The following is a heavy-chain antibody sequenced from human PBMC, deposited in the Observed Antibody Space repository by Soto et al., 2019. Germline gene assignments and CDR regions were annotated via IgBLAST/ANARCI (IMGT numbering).Heavy chain of an antibody. CDR1: GGSISSSSYY. D-gene: IGHD6-13*01. J-gene: IGHJ1*01. V-gene: IGHV4-39*01. CDR2: IYYSGST. CDR3: ARLSSSWLYFHY. Sequence: QLQLQESGPGLVKPSETLSLTCTVSGGSISSSSYYWGWVRQPPGKGLEWIGSIYYSGSTYYNPSLKSRXIIXVXKSRNQFPLKLSSVTAADAAVYYCARLSSSWLYFHYWGQGTLVTVSS.